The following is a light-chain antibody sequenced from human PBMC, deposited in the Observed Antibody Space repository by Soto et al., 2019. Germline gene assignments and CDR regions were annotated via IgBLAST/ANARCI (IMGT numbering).Light chain of an antibody. J-gene: IGKJ4*01. Sequence: ETVLTQSPATLSLSPGERATISCRASQSVSTYLAWYQQKPGQAPRLLIYDASNRATGIPARFSGSGSGTDFILPISSLQPEDFAVYYCQQRSDWPPLTFGGGTRVDIK. CDR3: QQRSDWPPLT. CDR2: DAS. V-gene: IGKV3-11*01. CDR1: QSVSTY.